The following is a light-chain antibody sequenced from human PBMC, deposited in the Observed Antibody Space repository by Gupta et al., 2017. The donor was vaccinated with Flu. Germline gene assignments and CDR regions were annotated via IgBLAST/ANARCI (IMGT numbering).Light chain of an antibody. CDR3: PPYGGATRK. V-gene: IGKV3-20*01. CDR1: QRRTDKY. J-gene: IGKJ1*01. CDR2: GAS. Sequence: GPLSFSPGEKPTPPCRASQRRTDKYLAWAQHKTGQAPRTPIFGASSRATGIPDRFTGSGSGTDFTLTITRMGPEDFAVYYCPPYGGATRKLGEGTKVEIK.